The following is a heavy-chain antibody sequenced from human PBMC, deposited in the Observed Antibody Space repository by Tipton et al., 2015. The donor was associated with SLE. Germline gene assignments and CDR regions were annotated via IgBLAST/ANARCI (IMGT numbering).Heavy chain of an antibody. J-gene: IGHJ4*02. D-gene: IGHD6-6*01. CDR1: GGSISSSNW. CDR3: ARVGRQLANYFDY. V-gene: IGHV4-4*02. CDR2: IYHSGST. Sequence: TLSLTCAVSGGSISSSNWWSWVRQPPGKGLEWIGEIYHSGSTNYNPSLKSRVTISVDKSKNQFSLKLSSVTAADTAVYYCARVGRQLANYFDYWGQGTLDTVSS.